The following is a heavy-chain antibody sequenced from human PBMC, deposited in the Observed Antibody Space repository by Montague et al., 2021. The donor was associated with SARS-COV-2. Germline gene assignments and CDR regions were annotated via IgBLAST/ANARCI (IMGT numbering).Heavy chain of an antibody. CDR2: IYYSGST. CDR1: GGSISSTSYY. V-gene: IGHV4-39*01. CDR3: ARGPVDDNCSGGSCYSRYYYGMDV. Sequence: SETLSLTCSVSGGSISSTSYYWGWIRQPPGKGLEWIGSIYYSGSTXYNPSLRSRVTISVDTSKNQFSLKLSSVTAADTAVYYCARGPVDDNCSGGSCYSRYYYGMDVWGQGTTVTVSS. J-gene: IGHJ6*02. D-gene: IGHD2-15*01.